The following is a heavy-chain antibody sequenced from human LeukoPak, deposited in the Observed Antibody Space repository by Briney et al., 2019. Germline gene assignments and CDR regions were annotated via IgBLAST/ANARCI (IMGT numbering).Heavy chain of an antibody. J-gene: IGHJ6*02. CDR1: GFTFSSYG. CDR3: AREIFGVALDYYGMDV. Sequence: GGSLRLSCAASGFTFSSYGMHWVRQAPGKGLEWVAVIWYDGSNKYYADSVKGRFTISRDNSKNTLYLQMNSLRAEDTAVYYCAREIFGVALDYYGMDVWGQGTMVTVSS. V-gene: IGHV3-33*01. CDR2: IWYDGSNK. D-gene: IGHD3-3*01.